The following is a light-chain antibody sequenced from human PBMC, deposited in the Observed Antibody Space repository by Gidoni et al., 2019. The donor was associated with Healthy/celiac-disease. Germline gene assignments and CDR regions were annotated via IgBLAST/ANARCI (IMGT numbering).Light chain of an antibody. CDR2: DAS. CDR3: QQYGSSPPLT. J-gene: IGKJ4*01. Sequence: PRLLIYDASSRATGIPDRFSGSGSGTDFTLTISRLEPEDFAVYYCQQYGSSPPLTFGGXTKVEIK. V-gene: IGKV3D-20*01.